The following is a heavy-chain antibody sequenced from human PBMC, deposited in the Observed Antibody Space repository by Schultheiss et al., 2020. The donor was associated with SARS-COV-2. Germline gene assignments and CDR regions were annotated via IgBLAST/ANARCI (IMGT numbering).Heavy chain of an antibody. CDR2: ISGSGGST. V-gene: IGHV3-23*01. Sequence: LSLTCAVYGGSFSGYYWSWIRQPPGKGLEWVSAISGSGGSTYYADSVKGRFTISRDNSKNTLYLQMNSLRAEDTAVYYCARGSWVAVAGGRLDYWGQGTLVTVSS. D-gene: IGHD6-19*01. CDR1: GGSFSGYY. J-gene: IGHJ4*02. CDR3: ARGSWVAVAGGRLDY.